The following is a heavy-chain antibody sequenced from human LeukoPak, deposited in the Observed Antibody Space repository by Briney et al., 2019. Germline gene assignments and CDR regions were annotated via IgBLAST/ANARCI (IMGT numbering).Heavy chain of an antibody. CDR2: INPNTGGT. Sequence: ASVKLSCKASGYFFPDYYIHWLRQAPGQGLQWMGRINPNTGGTDYAQIFQGRVTMTRDTSISTVYMELSSLRPDDTAFFYCARKSSKTFFDWGQGTLVSVSP. D-gene: IGHD3-3*01. CDR1: GYFFPDYY. CDR3: ARKSSKTFFD. J-gene: IGHJ4*02. V-gene: IGHV1-2*02.